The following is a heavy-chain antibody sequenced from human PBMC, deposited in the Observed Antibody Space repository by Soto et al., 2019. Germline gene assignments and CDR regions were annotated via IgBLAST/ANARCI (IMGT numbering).Heavy chain of an antibody. V-gene: IGHV3-30*18. J-gene: IGHJ4*02. CDR2: ISYDGSNK. CDR3: AKDTPRFPVRGSEFDY. Sequence: QVQLVESGGGVVQPGRSLRLSCAASGFTFSSYGMHWVRQAPGKGLEWVAVISYDGSNKYYADSVKGRFTISRDNSKNTLYLKMNSLRAEDTVVYYCAKDTPRFPVRGSEFDYGGKGPLVPVSS. D-gene: IGHD3-10*01. CDR1: GFTFSSYG.